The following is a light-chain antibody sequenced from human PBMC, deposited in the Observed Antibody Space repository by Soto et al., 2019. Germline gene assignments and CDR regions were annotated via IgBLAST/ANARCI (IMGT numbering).Light chain of an antibody. CDR3: QQYHSAPDT. V-gene: IGKV3-20*01. CDR1: QSLRRSN. J-gene: IGKJ2*01. CDR2: GAS. Sequence: EIVLTQSPGTLSLSPGERATLSCRASQSLRRSNLAWYQQKPGQAPRVLIYGASSRATGIPDRFSGSGSGTDFTLTISSLESEDFAVYYCQQYHSAPDTFGQGTKLEIK.